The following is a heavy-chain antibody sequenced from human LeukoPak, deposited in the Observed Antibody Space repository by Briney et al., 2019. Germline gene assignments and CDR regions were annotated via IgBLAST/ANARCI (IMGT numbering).Heavy chain of an antibody. CDR3: ARGIDTSGWYDY. J-gene: IGHJ4*02. V-gene: IGHV4-38-2*01. CDR2: IYHSGST. CDR1: GSSINSGYY. Sequence: PSETLSLTCAVSGSSINSGYYWGWIRRPPGKGLEWIGSIYHSGSTYYNPSLKSRVTISVDTSKNHFSLKLSSVTAADTAVYYCARGIDTSGWYDYWGQGTLVTVSS. D-gene: IGHD6-19*01.